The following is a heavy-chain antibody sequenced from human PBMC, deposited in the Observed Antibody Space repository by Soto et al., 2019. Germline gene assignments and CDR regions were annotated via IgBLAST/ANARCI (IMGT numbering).Heavy chain of an antibody. CDR2: INPSGGST. CDR3: AREDYYDSSGYSPARYPFDY. D-gene: IGHD3-22*01. Sequence: GASVKVSCKASGYTFTSYYMHWVRQAPGQGLEWMGIINPSGGSTSYAQKFQGRVTMTRDTSTSTVYMELSSLRSEDTAVYYCAREDYYDSSGYSPARYPFDYWGQGTLVTVSS. CDR1: GYTFTSYY. V-gene: IGHV1-46*01. J-gene: IGHJ4*02.